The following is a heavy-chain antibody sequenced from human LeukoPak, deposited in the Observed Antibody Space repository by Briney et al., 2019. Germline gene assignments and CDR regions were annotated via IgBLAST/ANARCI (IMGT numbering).Heavy chain of an antibody. CDR1: GITLSNYG. CDR3: ARRGVVIRVILVGFHKEAYYFDS. D-gene: IGHD3-22*01. CDR2: ISGSGGRT. J-gene: IGHJ4*02. V-gene: IGHV3-23*01. Sequence: GGSLRLSCAVSGITLSNYGMSWVRQAPGKGLEWVAGISGSGGRTNYADSVKGRFTISRDNPKNTLYLQMNSLRAEDTAVYLCARRGVVIRVILVGFHKEAYYFDSWGQGALVTVSS.